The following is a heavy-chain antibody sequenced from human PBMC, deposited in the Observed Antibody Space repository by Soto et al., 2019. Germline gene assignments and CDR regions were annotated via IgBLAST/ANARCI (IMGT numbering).Heavy chain of an antibody. CDR3: GGGGGRGWYPDY. CDR1: GYTFTGYG. Sequence: QVQLVQSGAEVKKPGASVKVSCKASGYTFTGYGIDWVRQAPGQGLEWVGWISGYSRKTNYAQKFQGRVTMTTDTSPGPAYMELGGRRSADTAVYYGGGGGGRGWYPDYWGQGTLVTVSS. J-gene: IGHJ4*02. V-gene: IGHV1-18*01. CDR2: ISGYSRKT. D-gene: IGHD6-19*01.